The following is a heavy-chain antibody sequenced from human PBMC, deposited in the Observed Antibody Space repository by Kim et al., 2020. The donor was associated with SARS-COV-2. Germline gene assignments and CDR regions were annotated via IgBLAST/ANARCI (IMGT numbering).Heavy chain of an antibody. CDR3: AKDRDDSGDFVFDI. CDR2: LYRTGTPT. V-gene: IGHV3-23*05. CDR1: GFTFSNYV. D-gene: IGHD4-17*01. J-gene: IGHJ4*02. Sequence: GGSLRLSCVASGFTFSNYVMSWVRQAPGKGLEWVSGLYRTGTPTYYVNSVKGRFTISRDNSKNTMYLQMNGLRADDTAIYYCAKDRDDSGDFVFDIWGQGTLVTVSS.